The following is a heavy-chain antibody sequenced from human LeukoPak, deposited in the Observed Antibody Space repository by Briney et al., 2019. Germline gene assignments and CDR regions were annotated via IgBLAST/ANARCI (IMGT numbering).Heavy chain of an antibody. CDR1: GYSFLSSG. CDR3: ARRVDSSGYYYAYFDY. CDR2: IYPGDSDT. D-gene: IGHD3-22*01. J-gene: IGHJ4*02. V-gene: IGHV5-51*01. Sequence: GESLKISCKGSGYSFLSSGIGWVRQMPGKGLEWMGIIYPGDSDTRYSPSFQGQVTISADKSINTAYLQWSSLKASDTAMYYCARRVDSSGYYYAYFDYWGQGTLVTVSS.